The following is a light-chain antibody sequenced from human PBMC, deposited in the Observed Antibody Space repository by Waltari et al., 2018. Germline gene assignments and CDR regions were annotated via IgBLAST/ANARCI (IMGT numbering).Light chain of an antibody. V-gene: IGKV1-39*01. CDR3: QQSYSTPWT. CDR1: HSISSY. CDR2: APS. J-gene: IGKJ1*01. Sequence: DIQLTQSPASLSASVGNRVTITCRASHSISSYLHWYQQPPGTSPSLLISAPSILQSGVPRRFSGRGAGADITIIISSLQPEDVASYYWQQSYSTPWTFGQGTNVEIK.